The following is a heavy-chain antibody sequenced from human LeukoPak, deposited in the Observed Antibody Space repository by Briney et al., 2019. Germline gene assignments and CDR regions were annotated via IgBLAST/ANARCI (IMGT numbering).Heavy chain of an antibody. Sequence: ASVKVSCKASGYTFTGYYMHWVRQAPGQGLEWMGWINPNSGGTNYAQKFQGRVTMTRDTSISTAYMELSRLRSGDTAVYYCASRDSSIVGATTGYYYYMDVWGKGTTVTVSS. CDR3: ASRDSSIVGATTGYYYYMDV. CDR1: GYTFTGYY. D-gene: IGHD1-26*01. J-gene: IGHJ6*03. V-gene: IGHV1-2*02. CDR2: INPNSGGT.